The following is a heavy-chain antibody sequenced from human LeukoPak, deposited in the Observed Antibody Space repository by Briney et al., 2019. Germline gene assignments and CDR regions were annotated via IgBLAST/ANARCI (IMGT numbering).Heavy chain of an antibody. V-gene: IGHV1-3*01. Sequence: ASVKVSCKRSGSTFTNYTIHWVRQAPGQRLEWMGWINAGGNDIKYSQRFQGRVTITRDTSARTAYIELTSLRSEDTAIYYCALQQQLGRLGDYWGQGSLVTVSS. J-gene: IGHJ4*02. CDR2: INAGGNDI. CDR3: ALQQQLGRLGDY. CDR1: GSTFTNYT. D-gene: IGHD1-1*01.